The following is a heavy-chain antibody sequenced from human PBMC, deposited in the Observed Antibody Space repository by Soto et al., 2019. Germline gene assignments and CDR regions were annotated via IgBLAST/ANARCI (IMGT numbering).Heavy chain of an antibody. CDR2: IWYDGSNK. D-gene: IGHD1-26*01. Sequence: PGGSLRLSCAASGVTFCSYGVHWVRKAPGKGLEWVAVIWYDGSNKYYADSVKGRFTISRDNSKNTLYLQMNSLRAEDTAVYYCAREGLGVGAFEVGSFDYWGQGTLVTVSS. CDR1: GVTFCSYG. J-gene: IGHJ4*02. V-gene: IGHV3-33*01. CDR3: AREGLGVGAFEVGSFDY.